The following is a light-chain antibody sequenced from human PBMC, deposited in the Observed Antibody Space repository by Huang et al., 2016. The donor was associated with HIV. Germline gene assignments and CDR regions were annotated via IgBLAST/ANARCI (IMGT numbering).Light chain of an antibody. CDR3: HQYNNWLLS. CDR2: GSS. CDR1: RSVSTN. J-gene: IGKJ4*01. Sequence: MTQSPATLSVSPGQRVTLSCRANRSVSTNLAWYQQRHGQAPRLLIYGSSTRAPGIPARFSGSGSGTDFSLTISSLQSEDFALYYCHQYNNWLLSFGGGTRV. V-gene: IGKV3-15*01.